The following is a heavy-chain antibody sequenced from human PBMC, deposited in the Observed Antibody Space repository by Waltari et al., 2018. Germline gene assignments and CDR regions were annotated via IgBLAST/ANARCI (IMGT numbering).Heavy chain of an antibody. CDR2: SHRRGRT. J-gene: IGHJ4*02. Sequence: QLQLQESGPGLVKPSGTLSLTCTVSGDSMTINNWWSWVRQPPEKGLEWIGQSHRRGRTNYNPSLESRVTISIDTANKQLSLKLTSTTAADTAVYYCARDRGRGLYLDSWGQGILVTVSP. D-gene: IGHD2-15*01. CDR3: ARDRGRGLYLDS. CDR1: GDSMTINNW. V-gene: IGHV4-4*02.